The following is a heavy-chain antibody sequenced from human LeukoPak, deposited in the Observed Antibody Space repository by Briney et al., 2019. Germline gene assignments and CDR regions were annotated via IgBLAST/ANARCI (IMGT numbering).Heavy chain of an antibody. J-gene: IGHJ3*02. Sequence: PSETLSLTCTVSGGSISSSSYYWGWIRQPPGKGLEWIGSIYYSGSTYYNPSLKSRVNISVDTSKNQFSLKLSSVTAADTAVYYCARGGDGYNLDAFDIWGQGTMVTVSS. CDR3: ARGGDGYNLDAFDI. V-gene: IGHV4-39*07. D-gene: IGHD5-24*01. CDR1: GGSISSSSYY. CDR2: IYYSGST.